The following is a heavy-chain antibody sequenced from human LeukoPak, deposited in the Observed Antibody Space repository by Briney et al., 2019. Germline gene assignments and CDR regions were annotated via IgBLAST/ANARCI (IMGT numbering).Heavy chain of an antibody. CDR3: ASLGYCSGGSCLRPDY. D-gene: IGHD2-15*01. V-gene: IGHV3-48*03. CDR1: GFTFSSYE. Sequence: GGSLRLSCAASGFTFSSYEMNWVRPAPGKGLEWVSYISSSGSTIYYADSVKGRFTISRDNAKNSLYLQMNSLRAEDTAVYYCASLGYCSGGSCLRPDYWGQGTLVTVSS. J-gene: IGHJ4*02. CDR2: ISSSGSTI.